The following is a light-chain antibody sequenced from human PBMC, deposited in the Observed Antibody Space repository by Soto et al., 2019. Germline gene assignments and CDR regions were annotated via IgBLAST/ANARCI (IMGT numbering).Light chain of an antibody. Sequence: EIVLTQSPGTLSLFPGERAALSCRASQSVSNNYLAWYQLKPGQAPRLLLFDASSRATGTTDRFSGSGSGTDFTLTISRLEPEDFAVYYCQLYGSSPRTFGQGTKLEIK. J-gene: IGKJ2*01. V-gene: IGKV3-20*01. CDR3: QLYGSSPRT. CDR1: QSVSNNY. CDR2: DAS.